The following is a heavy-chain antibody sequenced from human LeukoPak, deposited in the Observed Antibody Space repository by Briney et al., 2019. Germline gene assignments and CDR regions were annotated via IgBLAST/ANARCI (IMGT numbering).Heavy chain of an antibody. CDR2: IYYSGST. D-gene: IGHD3-3*01. J-gene: IGHJ4*02. CDR1: GGSISSSSYY. CDR3: ATSPYDFWSGYPTRFDY. V-gene: IGHV4-39*06. Sequence: PSETLSLTCTVSGGSISSSSYYWGWIRQPPGKGLEWIGSIYYSGSTYYNPSLKSRVTISVDTSKNQFPLKLSSVTAADTAVYYCATSPYDFWSGYPTRFDYWGQGTLVTVSS.